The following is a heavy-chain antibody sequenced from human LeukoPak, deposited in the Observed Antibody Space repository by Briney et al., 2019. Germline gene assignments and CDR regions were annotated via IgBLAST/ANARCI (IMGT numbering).Heavy chain of an antibody. D-gene: IGHD3-10*02. CDR3: QVFGELFSNYMDV. CDR1: GFTFSDYY. V-gene: IGHV3-11*04. J-gene: IGHJ6*03. CDR2: ISSSGSTI. Sequence: GGSLRLSCAASGFTFSDYYMSWIRQAPGKGLEWVSYISSSGSTIYYADSVKGRFTISRDNAKNSLYLQMNSLRAEDTAVYYCQVFGELFSNYMDVWGKGTTVTVSS.